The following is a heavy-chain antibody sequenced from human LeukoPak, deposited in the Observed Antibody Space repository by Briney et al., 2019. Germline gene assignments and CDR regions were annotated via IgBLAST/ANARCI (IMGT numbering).Heavy chain of an antibody. CDR1: GYSFTSND. D-gene: IGHD4-17*01. Sequence: GASVKVSCKASGYSFTSNDISWVRQAPGQGLEWMGWISAYSGNTEYAQNLQGRVTMTKDTSTSTAYMELRSLISDDTAVYYCARDYREYGDSYFDSWGQGTLVTVSS. V-gene: IGHV1-18*01. CDR3: ARDYREYGDSYFDS. J-gene: IGHJ4*02. CDR2: ISAYSGNT.